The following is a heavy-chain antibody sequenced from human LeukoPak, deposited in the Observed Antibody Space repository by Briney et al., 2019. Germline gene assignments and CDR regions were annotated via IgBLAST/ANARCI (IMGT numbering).Heavy chain of an antibody. D-gene: IGHD5-18*01. V-gene: IGHV3-23*01. CDR3: AKVPEKNTAMAHFDY. J-gene: IGHJ4*02. CDR1: GFTFSSYA. CDR2: ISGSGGSA. Sequence: PGGSLRLSCAASGFTFSSYAMSWVRQAPGKGLEWVSAISGSGGSAYYADSVKGRFTISRDNSKNTLYLQMNSLRAEDTAVYYCAKVPEKNTAMAHFDYWGQGTLVTVSS.